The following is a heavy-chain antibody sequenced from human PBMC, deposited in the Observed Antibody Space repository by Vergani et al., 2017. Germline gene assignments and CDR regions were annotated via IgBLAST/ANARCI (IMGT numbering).Heavy chain of an antibody. CDR2: ISHDGSQK. CDR3: ARPGYDWNSAYAFHL. D-gene: IGHD1-1*01. V-gene: IGHV3-30*09. Sequence: QERLVESGGGVVQPGRSLSLSCAATGFTFRTDSMHWLRQAPGKGLEWVEFISHDGSQKSIADSVKGRFAIARDNSRNALYLQVALLRPEDTAMYYFARPGYDWNSAYAFHLLVQGTMVTVSS. CDR1: GFTFRTDS. J-gene: IGHJ3*01.